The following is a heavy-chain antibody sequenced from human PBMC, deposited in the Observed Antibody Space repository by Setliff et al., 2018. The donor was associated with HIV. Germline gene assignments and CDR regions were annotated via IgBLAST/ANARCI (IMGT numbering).Heavy chain of an antibody. J-gene: IGHJ6*03. CDR2: ISYSGST. CDR1: GGSFGNSYYF. D-gene: IGHD1-7*01. CDR3: ARHRQGLTGSTPGYYMDV. Sequence: PSETLSLTCNVSGGSFGNSYYFWGWIRQPPGKGLEGIGSISYSGSTYYNPSLKSRVTMSVDTSKNQFSLKLSSVTAADTAVYYCARHRQGLTGSTPGYYMDVWGKGTTVTVSS. V-gene: IGHV4-39*01.